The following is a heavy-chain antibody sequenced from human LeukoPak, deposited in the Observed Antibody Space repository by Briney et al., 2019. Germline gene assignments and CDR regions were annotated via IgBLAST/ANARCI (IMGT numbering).Heavy chain of an antibody. CDR2: INPNSGGT. Sequence: VASVKVSCKASGYTFTDYYIHWVRQAPGQGLEWMGWINPNSGGTTYAQNFQDRVTITRDTSISTAYMELSRLRSDDTGVFYCARGYDNSAADHWGQGTLVTVSS. J-gene: IGHJ4*01. D-gene: IGHD3-22*01. V-gene: IGHV1-2*02. CDR3: ARGYDNSAADH. CDR1: GYTFTDYY.